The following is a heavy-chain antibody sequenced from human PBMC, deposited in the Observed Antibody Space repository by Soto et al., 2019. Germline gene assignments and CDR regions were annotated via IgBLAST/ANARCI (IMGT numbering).Heavy chain of an antibody. Sequence: PSETLSLTCTVSGGSISDYYWYWILQTPGKGLEWIGYLYYSGSTKYNPSLKSRVTISVDTSKKQFSLKLRSVTAADTAVYYCVWGYYMDVWGQGTTVT. J-gene: IGHJ6*03. D-gene: IGHD3-10*01. CDR2: LYYSGST. V-gene: IGHV4-59*01. CDR3: VWGYYMDV. CDR1: GGSISDYY.